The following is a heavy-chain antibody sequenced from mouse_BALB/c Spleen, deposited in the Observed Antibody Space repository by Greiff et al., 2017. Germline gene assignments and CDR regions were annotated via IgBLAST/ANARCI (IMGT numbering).Heavy chain of an antibody. J-gene: IGHJ3*01. Sequence: VQLQESGPGLVAPSQSLSITCTVSGFSLTSYGVHWVRQPPGKGLEWLGVIWAGGSTNYNSALMSRLSISKDNSKSQVFLKMNSLQTDDTAMYYCAREERVTLRAFAYWGQGTLVTVSA. D-gene: IGHD2-13*01. CDR3: AREERVTLRAFAY. CDR1: GFSLTSYG. CDR2: IWAGGST. V-gene: IGHV2-9*02.